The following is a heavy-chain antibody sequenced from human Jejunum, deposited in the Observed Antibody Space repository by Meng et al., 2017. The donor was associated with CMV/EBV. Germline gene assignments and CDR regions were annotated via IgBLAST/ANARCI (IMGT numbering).Heavy chain of an antibody. CDR2: VYYTGST. CDR3: VRVSAVAHPPYYFDY. V-gene: IGHV4-39*07. D-gene: IGHD4-23*01. CDR1: ASISNRSDY. Sequence: ASISNRSDYWGWIRQPPGEGLEWIGAVYYTGSTYYNPSLKSRLTISGDTSKNQFSLDLSSVSAADTAVYYCVRVSAVAHPPYYFDYWGQGTLVTVSS. J-gene: IGHJ4*02.